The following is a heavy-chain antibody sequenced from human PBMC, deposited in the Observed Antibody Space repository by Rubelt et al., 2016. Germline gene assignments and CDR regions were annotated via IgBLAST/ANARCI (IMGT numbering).Heavy chain of an antibody. D-gene: IGHD5-12*01. CDR1: GFSLTTSGVG. V-gene: IGHV2-5*02. CDR3: AQWRSYFFDY. J-gene: IGHJ4*02. Sequence: QITLKESGPTLVKPTQALTLTCTFSGFSLTTSGVGVGWIRQPPGKALEWLVLIYWDDDKRYSPSLKSRLSITKDTSKNQVVLTMTNMDPGDTATYYCAQWRSYFFDYWGQGTLVTVSS. CDR2: IYWDDDK.